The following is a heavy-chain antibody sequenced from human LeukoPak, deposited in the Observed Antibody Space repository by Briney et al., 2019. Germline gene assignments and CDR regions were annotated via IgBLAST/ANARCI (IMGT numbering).Heavy chain of an antibody. V-gene: IGHV3-48*01. CDR3: AKDRQLTMVRGATNDY. D-gene: IGHD3-10*01. CDR1: GFTFSSYS. Sequence: GGSLRLSCAASGFTFSSYSMNWVRQAPGKGLEWVSYISSSSSTIYYADSVKGRFTISRDNAKNSLYLQMNSLRAEDTAVYYCAKDRQLTMVRGATNDYWGQGTLVTVSS. J-gene: IGHJ4*02. CDR2: ISSSSSTI.